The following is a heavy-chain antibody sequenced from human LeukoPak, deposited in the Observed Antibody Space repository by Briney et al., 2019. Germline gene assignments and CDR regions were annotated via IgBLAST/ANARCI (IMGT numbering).Heavy chain of an antibody. J-gene: IGHJ3*02. D-gene: IGHD1-26*01. CDR2: ISYDGSNK. CDR1: GFTFSSYA. Sequence: PGRSLRLSCAASGFTFSSYAMHWVRQAPGKGLEWVAVISYDGSNKYYADSVKGRFTIPRDNSKNTLYLQMNSLRAEDTAVYYCARGVPYSGSYKGGAFDIWGQGTMVTVSS. CDR3: ARGVPYSGSYKGGAFDI. V-gene: IGHV3-30*14.